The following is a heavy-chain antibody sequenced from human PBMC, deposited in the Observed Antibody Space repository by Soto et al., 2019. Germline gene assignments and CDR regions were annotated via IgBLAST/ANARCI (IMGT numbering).Heavy chain of an antibody. D-gene: IGHD3-9*01. J-gene: IGHJ4*02. Sequence: GGSLRLCCAASGFTFGSYVMNWVRQAPGKGLEWVSSISGSGGSIYYVDSVRGRFTISRDNSKNTLFLQMNSLRAEDSALYYCAKGPENQNYYDIMTGPEASFDFWGQ. CDR2: ISGSGGSI. CDR1: GFTFGSYV. CDR3: AKGPENQNYYDIMTGPEASFDF. V-gene: IGHV3-23*01.